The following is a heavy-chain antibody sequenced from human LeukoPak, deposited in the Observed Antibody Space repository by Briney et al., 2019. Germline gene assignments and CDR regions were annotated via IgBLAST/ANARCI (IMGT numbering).Heavy chain of an antibody. J-gene: IGHJ4*02. CDR3: ARDYGGVVPTWFDF. Sequence: SETLSLTCTVSGGSISSYSWSWVRQPAGKGLEWIGRMYAGVSTDYNPSLKSRVTMSVDTSKNQFSLRMSSVTAADTAVYHCARDYGGVVPTWFDFWGQGFLVTVSS. D-gene: IGHD4-23*01. CDR2: MYAGVST. V-gene: IGHV4-4*07. CDR1: GGSISSYS.